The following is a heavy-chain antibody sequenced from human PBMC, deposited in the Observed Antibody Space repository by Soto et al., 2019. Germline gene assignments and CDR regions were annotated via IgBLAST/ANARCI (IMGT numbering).Heavy chain of an antibody. CDR2: IWYDGSNK. CDR1: GFTFSSYG. CDR3: ARDLAVDTAMVVYYYYGMDV. J-gene: IGHJ6*02. V-gene: IGHV3-33*01. Sequence: QVQLVESGGGVVQPGRSLRLSCAASGFTFSSYGMHWVRQAPGKGLAWVAVIWYDGSNKYYADSVKGRFTISRDNSKNPLYLQMNSLRAEDTAVYYCARDLAVDTAMVVYYYYGMDVWGQGTTVTVSS. D-gene: IGHD5-18*01.